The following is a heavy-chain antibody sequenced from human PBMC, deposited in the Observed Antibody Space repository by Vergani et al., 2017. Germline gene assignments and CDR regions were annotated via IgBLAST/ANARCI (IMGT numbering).Heavy chain of an antibody. D-gene: IGHD3-10*01. CDR2: IRGSGGST. J-gene: IGHJ3*02. CDR1: GFTFSSYA. Sequence: EVQLLESGGGLVQPGGSLRLSCAASGFTFSSYAMSWVRQAPGKGLEWVSAIRGSGGSTYYADSVKGRFTISRDNSKNTLYLQMNSLRAEDTAVYYCAKDQVILLWFGELNRGRDAFDIWGQGTMVTVSS. CDR3: AKDQVILLWFGELNRGRDAFDI. V-gene: IGHV3-23*01.